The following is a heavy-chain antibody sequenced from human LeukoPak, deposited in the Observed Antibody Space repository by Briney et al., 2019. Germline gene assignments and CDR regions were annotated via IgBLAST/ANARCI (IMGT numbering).Heavy chain of an antibody. D-gene: IGHD3-10*01. CDR1: GGSISSYY. CDR3: ARVGDYASGTSFDY. CDR2: IHHSGST. Sequence: SETLSLTCTVSGGSISSYYWSWIRQPLGKGLEWIGYIHHSGSTNNNPSLKSRVTISVDTSKNQFSLKLSSVTAADTAVYYCARVGDYASGTSFDYWGQGTLVTVSS. V-gene: IGHV4-59*01. J-gene: IGHJ4*02.